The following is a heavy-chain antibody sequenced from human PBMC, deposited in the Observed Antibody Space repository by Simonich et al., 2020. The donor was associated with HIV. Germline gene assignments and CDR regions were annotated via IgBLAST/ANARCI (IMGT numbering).Heavy chain of an antibody. Sequence: QVQLQQWGAGLLKPSETLSLTCTVSGGSISTYYWSWIRQPPGKGLEWIGYIYYSGRPNYNPPLKSRVTISVAPSKNQFALKLSSVTAADTAVYYCARRGHYYDSFDLWGRGTLVTVSS. D-gene: IGHD3-22*01. CDR3: ARRGHYYDSFDL. J-gene: IGHJ2*01. CDR2: IYYSGRP. CDR1: GGSISTYY. V-gene: IGHV4-59*12.